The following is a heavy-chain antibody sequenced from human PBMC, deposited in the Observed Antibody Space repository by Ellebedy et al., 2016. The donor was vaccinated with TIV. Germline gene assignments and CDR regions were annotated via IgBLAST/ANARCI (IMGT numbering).Heavy chain of an antibody. CDR3: ARHPSVAGPGDV. Sequence: GGSLRLSCAASGFTFSDHYMEWVRQAPGKGLEWVGRSRNKVNSYPTEYAASVKGRFTISRDDSKNSLYLQMNSLKTEDTAVYYCARHPSVAGPGDVWGQGTTVTVSS. V-gene: IGHV3-72*01. CDR2: SRNKVNSYPT. CDR1: GFTFSDHY. D-gene: IGHD6-19*01. J-gene: IGHJ6*02.